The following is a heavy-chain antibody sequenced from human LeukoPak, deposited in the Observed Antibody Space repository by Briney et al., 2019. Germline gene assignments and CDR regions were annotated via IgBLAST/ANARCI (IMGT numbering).Heavy chain of an antibody. V-gene: IGHV1-69*05. CDR2: IIPIFGTA. CDR1: GGTFSSYA. CDR3: ARALGYCSSTSCLDFLY. J-gene: IGHJ4*02. Sequence: RASVKVSCKASGGTFSSYAISWVRQAPGQGLEWMGGIIPIFGTANYAQKFQGRVTITTDESTSTAYMELSSLRSEDTAVYYCARALGYCSSTSCLDFLYWGQGTLVTVSS. D-gene: IGHD2-2*01.